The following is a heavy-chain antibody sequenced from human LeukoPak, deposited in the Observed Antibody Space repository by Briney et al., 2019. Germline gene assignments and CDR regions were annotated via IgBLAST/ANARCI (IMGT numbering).Heavy chain of an antibody. CDR1: GYTFTSYY. J-gene: IGHJ5*02. V-gene: IGHV1-46*01. D-gene: IGHD6-13*01. CDR3: ARDRRRSSWKIQNWFDP. Sequence: ASVKVSCKASGYTFTSYYMHWVRQARGQGLEWMGIINPSGGSTSYAQKFQGRVTMTRDTSTSTVYMELSSLRSEDTAVYFCARDRRRSSWKIQNWFDPWGQGTLVTVSS. CDR2: INPSGGST.